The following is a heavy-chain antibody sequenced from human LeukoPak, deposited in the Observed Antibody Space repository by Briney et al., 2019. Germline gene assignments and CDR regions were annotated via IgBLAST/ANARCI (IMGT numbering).Heavy chain of an antibody. D-gene: IGHD6-19*01. Sequence: SETLSLTCTVSGGSISSYYWSWIRQPPGKGLEWIGYIYYSGSTNYNPSLKSRVTISVDASKNQFSLKLSSVTAADTAVYYCARGIAVADFDYWGQGTLVTVSS. V-gene: IGHV4-59*08. CDR2: IYYSGST. CDR1: GGSISSYY. J-gene: IGHJ4*02. CDR3: ARGIAVADFDY.